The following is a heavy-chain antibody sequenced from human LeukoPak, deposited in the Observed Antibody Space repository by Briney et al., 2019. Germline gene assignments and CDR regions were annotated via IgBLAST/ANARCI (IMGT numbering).Heavy chain of an antibody. Sequence: PSETLSLTCTVSGGSISSSSYYWGWIRQPPGKGLEWIGSIYYSGSTYYNPSLKSRVTISVDTSKNQFSLKLSSVTAADTAVYYCARVATRGWFDPWGQGTLVTVSS. D-gene: IGHD5-12*01. CDR3: ARVATRGWFDP. CDR1: GGSISSSSYY. CDR2: IYYSGST. J-gene: IGHJ5*02. V-gene: IGHV4-39*07.